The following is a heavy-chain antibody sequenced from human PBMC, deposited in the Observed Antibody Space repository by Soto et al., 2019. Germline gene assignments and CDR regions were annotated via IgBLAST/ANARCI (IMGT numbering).Heavy chain of an antibody. CDR3: ARGDIVAIFGMDV. CDR1: GYTFSSYY. J-gene: IGHJ6*02. Sequence: QVQLVQSGAEVKKPGASVKVSCKASGYTFSSYYMHWVRQAPGQGLEWLGIINPTGGSTTYAQKFQGRVTMTRDTSTSTVYMELSSLRSEDTAVYYCARGDIVAIFGMDVWGQGTTVTVSS. D-gene: IGHD5-12*01. V-gene: IGHV1-46*01. CDR2: INPTGGST.